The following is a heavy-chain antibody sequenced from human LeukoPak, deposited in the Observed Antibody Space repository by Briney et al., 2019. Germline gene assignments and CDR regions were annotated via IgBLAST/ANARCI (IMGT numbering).Heavy chain of an antibody. Sequence: PSETLSLTCTVSGGSISSSSYYWGWIRQPPGKGLEWIGSIYYSGCTYYNPSLKSRVTISVDTSKNQFSLKLSSVTAADTAVYYCARDRWSYDYVWGSYRPDAFDIWGQGTMVTVSS. V-gene: IGHV4-39*07. CDR2: IYYSGCT. CDR1: GGSISSSSYY. D-gene: IGHD3-16*02. CDR3: ARDRWSYDYVWGSYRPDAFDI. J-gene: IGHJ3*02.